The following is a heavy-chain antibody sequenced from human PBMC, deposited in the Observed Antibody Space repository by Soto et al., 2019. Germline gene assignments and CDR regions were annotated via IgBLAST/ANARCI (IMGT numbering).Heavy chain of an antibody. CDR2: ISSGGGNT. Sequence: GGSLSLSCAASGFTFINYAMSWVRQPSGKGLEWVSVISSGGGNTYYADSVKGRFTISRDNSKNTLYLQMNSLRAEDTAVYYCAKSYFSTGGTLRPPWDYWGQGTLVTVSS. D-gene: IGHD3-10*01. J-gene: IGHJ4*02. V-gene: IGHV3-23*01. CDR3: AKSYFSTGGTLRPPWDY. CDR1: GFTFINYA.